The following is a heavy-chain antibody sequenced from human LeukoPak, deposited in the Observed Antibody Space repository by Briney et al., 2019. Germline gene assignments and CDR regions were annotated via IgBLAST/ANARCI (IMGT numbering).Heavy chain of an antibody. J-gene: IGHJ4*02. CDR2: IGSSSSYI. V-gene: IGHV3-21*01. CDR1: GSNFNIYS. CDR3: ARGEFGGDGYNYLGNDY. Sequence: KTGGSLRLSCAASGSNFNIYSMNWVRQAPGKGLEWVSCIGSSSSYIYYADSVKGRFTISRDNAKNSVYLQMNSLRAEDTAVYYCARGEFGGDGYNYLGNDYWGQGTLVTVSS. D-gene: IGHD5-24*01.